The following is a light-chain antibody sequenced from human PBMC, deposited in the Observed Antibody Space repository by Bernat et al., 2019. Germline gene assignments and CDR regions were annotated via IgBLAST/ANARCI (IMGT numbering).Light chain of an antibody. Sequence: QSALTQPASVSGSPGQSITLSCTGTSSDVGAYNYVSWYQQHPGRAPKLMFFDVSNRPSGVSDRFSGFKSGNTASLTISGLRPEDEADYYCSSVSTTSTPVVFGGGTKLTV. V-gene: IGLV2-14*03. J-gene: IGLJ3*02. CDR3: SSVSTTSTPVV. CDR1: SSDVGAYNY. CDR2: DVS.